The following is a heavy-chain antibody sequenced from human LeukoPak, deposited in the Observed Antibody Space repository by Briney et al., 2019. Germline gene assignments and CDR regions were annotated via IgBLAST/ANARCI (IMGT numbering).Heavy chain of an antibody. CDR1: GFTFSNYA. CDR2: ITGGGSGI. D-gene: IGHD3-9*01. CDR3: AKWGDYDVLTGYYVSDY. J-gene: IGHJ4*02. Sequence: PGASLRLSCAASGFTFSNYAMSWVRQAPGKGLEWVSAITGGGSGIYYADSMKSRFTISRDNSKNTLYLQINSLRAEDTAVYYCAKWGDYDVLTGYYVSDYWSQGTLVTVSS. V-gene: IGHV3-23*01.